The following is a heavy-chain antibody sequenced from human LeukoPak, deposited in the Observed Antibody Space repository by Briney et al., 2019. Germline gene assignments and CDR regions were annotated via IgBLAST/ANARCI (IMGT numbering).Heavy chain of an antibody. V-gene: IGHV1-2*02. CDR1: GYTFTGYY. J-gene: IGHJ6*02. CDR2: INPNSGGT. Sequence: ASVKVSCKASGYTFTGYYMHWVRQAPGQGLEWMGWINPNSGGTNYAQKFQGRVTMTRDTSISTAYMELSRLRSDDTAVYPCAREDIVLVVAATRGGYYGMDAWGQGTTVTVSS. CDR3: AREDIVLVVAATRGGYYGMDA. D-gene: IGHD2-15*01.